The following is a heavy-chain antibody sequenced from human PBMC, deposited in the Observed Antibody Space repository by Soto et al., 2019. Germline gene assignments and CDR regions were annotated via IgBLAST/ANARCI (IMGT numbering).Heavy chain of an antibody. V-gene: IGHV4-39*01. CDR1: GGSIYRSDYY. Sequence: PSETLSRTCTVSGGSIYRSDYYWGWIRQPPGRGLEWIGNIDYNGVTYSNPSLKSRVTISRDTSKNQFSLKLTSVTAADTALYYCGKVLVGATGHTDSDSWGPGTLVTVSS. D-gene: IGHD2-15*01. J-gene: IGHJ4*02. CDR2: IDYNGVT. CDR3: GKVLVGATGHTDSDS.